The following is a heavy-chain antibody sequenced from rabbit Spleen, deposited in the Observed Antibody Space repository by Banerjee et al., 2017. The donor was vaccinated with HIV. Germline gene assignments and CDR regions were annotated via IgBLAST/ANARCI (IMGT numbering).Heavy chain of an antibody. CDR1: GFSFNSSYY. CDR2: IYTLSGTT. Sequence: QDQLVESGGGLVQPEGSLTLTCTASGFSFNSSYYMCWVRQAPGRGLELIGCIYTLSGTTWYASWAKGRFTISKTSSTTVTLQMTSLTAADTATYFCARSTSGYNFRIRLDLWGQGTLVTVS. CDR3: ARSTSGYNFRIRLDL. V-gene: IGHV1S45*01. J-gene: IGHJ3*01. D-gene: IGHD1-1*01.